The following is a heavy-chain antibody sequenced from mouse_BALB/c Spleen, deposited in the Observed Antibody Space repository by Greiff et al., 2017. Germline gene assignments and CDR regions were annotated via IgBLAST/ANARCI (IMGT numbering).Heavy chain of an antibody. J-gene: IGHJ1*01. CDR3: ARRRDRYDEGWYFDV. CDR1: GDSITSGY. Sequence: EVQLVESGPSLVKPSQTLSLTCSVTGDSITSGYWNWIRKFPGNKLEYMGYISYSGSTYYNPSLKSRISITRDTSKNQYYLQLNSVTTEDTATYYCARRRDRYDEGWYFDVWGAGTTVTVSS. D-gene: IGHD2-14*01. V-gene: IGHV3-8*02. CDR2: ISYSGST.